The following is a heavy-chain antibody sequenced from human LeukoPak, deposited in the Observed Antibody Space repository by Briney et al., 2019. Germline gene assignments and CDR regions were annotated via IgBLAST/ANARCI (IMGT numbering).Heavy chain of an antibody. CDR3: AKLGITMIGGV. CDR1: GFTFGRYE. D-gene: IGHD3-10*02. CDR2: ISSSGSTI. Sequence: PAGSMILYCAASGFTFGRYEMNWVRQAPGKGLEWVSYISSSGSTIYYADSVKGRFTISRDNAKNSLYLQMNSLRAEDTAVYYCAKLGITMIGGVWGKGTTVSISS. J-gene: IGHJ6*04. V-gene: IGHV3-48*03.